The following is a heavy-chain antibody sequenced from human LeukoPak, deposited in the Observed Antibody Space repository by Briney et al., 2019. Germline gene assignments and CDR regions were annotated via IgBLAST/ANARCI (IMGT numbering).Heavy chain of an antibody. CDR2: ISPNSADI. V-gene: IGHV3-11*01. CDR3: SRDPRSLDY. CDR1: GFTFTDVY. Sequence: GGSLRLSCAASGFTFTDVYMSWIRQSPGKGLEWLAYISPNSADISYADSVKGRFTISRDDAKNSLYLQMNSLRVEDTGIYYCSRDPRSLDYWGQGALVTVSS. J-gene: IGHJ4*02.